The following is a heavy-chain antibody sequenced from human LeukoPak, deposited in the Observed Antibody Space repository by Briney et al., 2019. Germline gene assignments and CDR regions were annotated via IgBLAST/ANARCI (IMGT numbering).Heavy chain of an antibody. CDR1: GGSISSSSYY. D-gene: IGHD2-2*01. V-gene: IGHV4-39*01. CDR2: IYYSGST. CDR3: ARTEAVVPAAISWFDP. J-gene: IGHJ5*02. Sequence: SETLSLTCTVSGGSISSSSYYWGWIRQPPGEGLEWIGSIYYSGSTYYNPSLKSRVTISVDTSKNQFSLKLSSVTAADTAVYYCARTEAVVPAAISWFDPWGQGTLVTVSS.